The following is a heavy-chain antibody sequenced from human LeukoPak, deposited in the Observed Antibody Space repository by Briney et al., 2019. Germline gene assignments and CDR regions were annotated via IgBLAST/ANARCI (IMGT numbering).Heavy chain of an antibody. CDR2: IYSGGST. CDR1: GFTVSSNY. CDR3: ARTGVAASDY. D-gene: IGHD6-6*01. J-gene: IGHJ4*02. Sequence: GGSLSLSCAASGFTVSSNYMSWVRQAPGKGLEWVSVIYSGGSTYYADSVKGRFTISRHNSKNTLYLQMNSLRAEDTAVYYCARTGVAASDYWGQGTLVTVSS. V-gene: IGHV3-53*04.